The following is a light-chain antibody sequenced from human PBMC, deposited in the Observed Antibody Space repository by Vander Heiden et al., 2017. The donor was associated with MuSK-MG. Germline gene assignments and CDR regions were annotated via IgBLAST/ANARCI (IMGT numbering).Light chain of an antibody. CDR2: AAS. CDR1: QSISSY. V-gene: IGKV1-39*01. J-gene: IGKJ1*01. CDR3: QQRDRTLWT. Sequence: DIQMTKSPSSLSASVGDRVTITCRASQSISSYLNWYQQKPGEAPKLLIYAASSLQSGVPSRFSGSGSGTDFTLTISRLQPEDFATYSCQQRDRTLWTFGQGTKVEIK.